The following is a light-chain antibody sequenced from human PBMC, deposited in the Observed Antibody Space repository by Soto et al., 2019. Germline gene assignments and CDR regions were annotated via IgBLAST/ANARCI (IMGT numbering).Light chain of an antibody. CDR2: DVS. CDR1: SSDVGGYNY. V-gene: IGLV2-14*03. J-gene: IGLJ1*01. CDR3: SSYRTSNTRQIV. Sequence: QSALTQPASVSGSPGQSITISCTGTSSDVGGYNYVSWYQHHPGKAPKLMIYDVSNRPSGVSNRFSGSKSGNTASLSISGLQPEDEADDYCSSYRTSNTRQIVCGTGTKLTVL.